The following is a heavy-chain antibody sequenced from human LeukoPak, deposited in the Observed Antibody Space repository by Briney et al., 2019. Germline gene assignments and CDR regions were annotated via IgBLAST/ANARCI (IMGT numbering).Heavy chain of an antibody. Sequence: GGSLRLSCAASGFTFSSYSMNWVRQAPGKGLEWVSSISSSSYIYYADSVKGRFTISRDNAKNSLYLQMNSLRAEDTAVYYCLRSYYYGSGSYVDYWGQGTLVTVSS. CDR1: GFTFSSYS. CDR3: LRSYYYGSGSYVDY. J-gene: IGHJ4*02. CDR2: ISSSSYI. D-gene: IGHD3-10*01. V-gene: IGHV3-21*01.